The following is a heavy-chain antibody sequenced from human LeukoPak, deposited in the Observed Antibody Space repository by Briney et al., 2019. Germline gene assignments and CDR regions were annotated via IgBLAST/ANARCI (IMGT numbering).Heavy chain of an antibody. D-gene: IGHD6-19*01. V-gene: IGHV4-59*08. CDR1: GGSINSYY. CDR3: ARRITTSGWYRDDY. J-gene: IGHJ4*02. CDR2: IFYSGST. Sequence: SETLTLTCTVSGGSINSYYWSWIRQPPGKGLEWIGYIFYSGSTNYNPSLKSRVTISVDTSKNQFSLKLSSVTAADTAIYYCARRITTSGWYRDDYSGQGTLVTVSS.